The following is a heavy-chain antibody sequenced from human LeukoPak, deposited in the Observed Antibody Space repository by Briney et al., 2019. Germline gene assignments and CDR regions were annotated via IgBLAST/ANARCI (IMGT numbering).Heavy chain of an antibody. CDR3: AAELHEGAVYFPH. V-gene: IGHV1-58*02. CDR1: GFTFSSSV. J-gene: IGHJ1*01. D-gene: IGHD1-26*01. Sequence: ASVRVSCKASGFTFSSSVIHWVRQARGQRPEWIGWLAVASGNTNYVQELRGRVTITRDMSTSTAYMELTSLTSEDTAVYYCAAELHEGAVYFPHWGQGSLVTVSS. CDR2: LAVASGNT.